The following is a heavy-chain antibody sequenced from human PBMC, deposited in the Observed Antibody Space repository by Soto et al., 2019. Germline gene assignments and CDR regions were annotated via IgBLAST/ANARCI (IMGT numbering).Heavy chain of an antibody. J-gene: IGHJ2*01. CDR3: VRRAGGAVLWYYDL. CDR2: VSGRGGSA. V-gene: IGHV3-23*01. D-gene: IGHD2-21*01. CDR1: GCIVNNYA. Sequence: EVQLFESGGGLVQRGGCLRLSFAASGCIVNNYAMTGCRQAPGKGLEWVARVSGRGGSAYYADSVKGRLTNSRDNSNNSLYLQITNFSGEHTAFYYCVRRAGGAVLWYYDLWGRGALVSVFS.